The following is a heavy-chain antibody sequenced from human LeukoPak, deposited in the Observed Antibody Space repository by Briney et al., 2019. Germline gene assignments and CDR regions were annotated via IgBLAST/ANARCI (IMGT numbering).Heavy chain of an antibody. D-gene: IGHD3-9*01. CDR2: ISGSGGST. Sequence: GGSLRLSCAASGFTFSSYAMSWVRQAPGKGLEWVSAISGSGGSTYYADSVKGRFTISRDNSKNTLYLQMTSLRAEDTAVYYCAKSARYFDWLLYPLDAFDIWGQGTMVTVSS. CDR3: AKSARYFDWLLYPLDAFDI. J-gene: IGHJ3*02. V-gene: IGHV3-23*01. CDR1: GFTFSSYA.